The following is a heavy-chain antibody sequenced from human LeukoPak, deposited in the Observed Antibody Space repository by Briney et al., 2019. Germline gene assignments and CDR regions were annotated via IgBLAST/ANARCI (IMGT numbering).Heavy chain of an antibody. V-gene: IGHV4-59*08. J-gene: IGHJ4*02. Sequence: SETLSLTRTVSGGSISSYYWSWIRQPPGKGLEWIGYIYYSGSTNYNPSLKSRVTISVDTSKNQFSLKLSSVTAADTAVYYCARIYDSSGYIDYWGQGTLVTVSS. CDR1: GGSISSYY. CDR2: IYYSGST. CDR3: ARIYDSSGYIDY. D-gene: IGHD3-22*01.